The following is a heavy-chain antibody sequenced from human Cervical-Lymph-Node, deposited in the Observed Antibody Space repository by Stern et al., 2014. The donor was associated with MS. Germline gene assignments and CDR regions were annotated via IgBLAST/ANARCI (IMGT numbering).Heavy chain of an antibody. V-gene: IGHV1-46*01. J-gene: IGHJ4*02. CDR2: ITPKTGGT. CDR3: SSLCSGDCKTDS. CDR1: GYTFTTYS. Sequence: QVQLVQSGAEVMKPGASLNISCKASGYTFTTYSVHWVRQAPGQGLEWMGLITPKTGGTNYAPRFQGRVTMTRDTSTSTFYMELSSLSSDDTAVYYCSSLCSGDCKTDSWGQGTLVTVSS. D-gene: IGHD2-21*02.